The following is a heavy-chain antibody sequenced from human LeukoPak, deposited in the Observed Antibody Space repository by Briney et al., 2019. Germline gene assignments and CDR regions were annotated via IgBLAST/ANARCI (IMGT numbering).Heavy chain of an antibody. CDR1: GFTFSSFT. CDR2: ISSSGSYI. D-gene: IGHD6-6*01. J-gene: IGHJ4*02. CDR3: ARDPGAYSSSPIDY. V-gene: IGHV3-21*01. Sequence: GGSLRLSCAASGFTFSSFTMNWVRQAPGKGLEWVSSISSSGSYIYSADSVKGRFTISRDNARNSLYLRMNSLRAEDTAVYYCARDPGAYSSSPIDYWGQGTLVTVSS.